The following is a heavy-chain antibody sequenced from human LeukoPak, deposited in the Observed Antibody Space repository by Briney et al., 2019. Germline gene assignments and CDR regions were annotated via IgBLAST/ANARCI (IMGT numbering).Heavy chain of an antibody. Sequence: PGGSLRLSCAASGFTFSSYAMHWVRQAPGKGLEWVAVISYDGSNKYYADSVKGRFTIPRDNSKNTLYLQMNSLRAEDTAVYYWAKVAYDILTGLDCWGQGTLVTVSS. D-gene: IGHD3-9*01. V-gene: IGHV3-30*04. CDR3: AKVAYDILTGLDC. CDR1: GFTFSSYA. CDR2: ISYDGSNK. J-gene: IGHJ4*02.